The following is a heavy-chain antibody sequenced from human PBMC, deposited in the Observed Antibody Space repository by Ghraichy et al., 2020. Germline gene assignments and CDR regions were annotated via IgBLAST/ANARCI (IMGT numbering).Heavy chain of an antibody. CDR2: ISGDGRRT. Sequence: GESLNISCAAYGFTFSNYAMSWVRQAPGKGLEWVATISGDGRRTYYADSVKGRFTISRDTFSDTLYLQMNSLGPEDAAIFYCAKCGDSSGWFEDTWGQGTLVTVSS. V-gene: IGHV3-23*01. CDR3: AKCGDSSGWFEDT. J-gene: IGHJ1*01. CDR1: GFTFSNYA. D-gene: IGHD6-19*01.